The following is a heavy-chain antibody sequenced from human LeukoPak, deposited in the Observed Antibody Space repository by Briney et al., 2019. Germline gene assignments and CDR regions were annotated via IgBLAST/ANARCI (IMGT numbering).Heavy chain of an antibody. CDR3: ARTSIAAAGTGWFDP. CDR2: IIPIFGTA. V-gene: IGHV1-69*13. CDR1: GGTFSSYA. Sequence: ASVKVSCKASGGTFSSYAISWVRQAPGQGFEWMGGIIPIFGTANYAQKFQGRVTITADESTSTVYMELSSLRSEDTAVYYCARTSIAAAGTGWFDPWGQGTLVTVSS. D-gene: IGHD6-13*01. J-gene: IGHJ5*02.